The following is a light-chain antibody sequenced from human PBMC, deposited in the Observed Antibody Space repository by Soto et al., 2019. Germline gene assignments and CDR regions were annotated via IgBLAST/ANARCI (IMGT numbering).Light chain of an antibody. J-gene: IGKJ1*01. V-gene: IGKV1-5*01. CDR1: QRISNW. Sequence: DIKMTHSPSTLPESAGARVTITCRASQRISNWLAWYQQKPGTATKSLIYHASNLQSGVPSRFSGRGSGTECTRPISSLQPDDFATDYCQQYNSYSVGQGTKVEIK. CDR3: QQYNSYS. CDR2: HAS.